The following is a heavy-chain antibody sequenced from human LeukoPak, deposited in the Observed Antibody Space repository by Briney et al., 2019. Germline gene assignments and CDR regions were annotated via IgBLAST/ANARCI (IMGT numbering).Heavy chain of an antibody. Sequence: SETLSLTCAVYGGSFSTYYWSWIRQPPGKGLEWIEEINHSGSTNYNPSLKSRVTISVDTSKKQFSLRLTSVTAADTAVYYCARGSRGNFDYWGQGTLVTVSS. CDR3: ARGSRGNFDY. CDR1: GGSFSTYY. CDR2: INHSGST. V-gene: IGHV4-34*01. D-gene: IGHD4-23*01. J-gene: IGHJ4*02.